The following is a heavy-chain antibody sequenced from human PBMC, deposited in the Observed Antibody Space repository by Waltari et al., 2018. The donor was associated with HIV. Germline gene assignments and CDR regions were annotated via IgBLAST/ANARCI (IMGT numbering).Heavy chain of an antibody. CDR1: GFTSSSFG. V-gene: IGHV3-30*03. Sequence: QVQLVASGGGVVQPGRSRRPSCAASGFTSSSFGMHWVRQAPGKGLEWVAVVSFDGNNKYYADSVKGRFTFSRDNSKNTLFLQVNSLTPEDTAVYYCARNPGGDLGDAFDVWGQGTMVTVSS. D-gene: IGHD3-16*01. CDR3: ARNPGGDLGDAFDV. J-gene: IGHJ3*01. CDR2: VSFDGNNK.